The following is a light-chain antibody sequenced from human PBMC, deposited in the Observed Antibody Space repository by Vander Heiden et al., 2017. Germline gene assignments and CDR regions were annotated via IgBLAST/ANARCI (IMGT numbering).Light chain of an antibody. CDR3: AAWDDSLNGVV. CDR1: SSNIGSNT. J-gene: IGLJ2*01. Sequence: HSVLTQPPSASGTPWQRVTISCSGSSSNIGSNTVNWYQQLPGTAPKLLIYSNNQRPSGVPDRFSGSKSGTSASLAISGLQSEDEADYYCAAWDDSLNGVVFGGGTKLTVL. V-gene: IGLV1-44*01. CDR2: SNN.